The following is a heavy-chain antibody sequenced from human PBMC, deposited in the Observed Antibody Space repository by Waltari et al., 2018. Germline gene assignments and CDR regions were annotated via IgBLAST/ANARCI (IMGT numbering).Heavy chain of an antibody. V-gene: IGHV3-23*03. J-gene: IGHJ3*02. CDR2: IYSGGST. CDR1: GFTFSSYA. D-gene: IGHD1-20*01. Sequence: EVQLLESGGGLVQPGGSLRLSCAASGFTFSSYAMSWVRQTPGKGLEWVSVIYSGGSTYYADSVKGRFTISRDNSKNTLYLQMNSLRAEDTAVYYCAKARWYGTDAFDIWGQGTMVTVSS. CDR3: AKARWYGTDAFDI.